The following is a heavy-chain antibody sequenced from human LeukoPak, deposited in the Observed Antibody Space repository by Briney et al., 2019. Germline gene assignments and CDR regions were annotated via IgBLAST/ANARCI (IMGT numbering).Heavy chain of an antibody. CDR3: ARSTVTTLPNPYYFDY. V-gene: IGHV4-30-2*01. CDR1: GGSFSGYY. J-gene: IGHJ4*02. Sequence: SETLSLTCAVYGGSFSGYYWSWIRQPPGKGLEWIGYIYHSGSTYYNPSLKSRVTISVDRSKNQFSLKLSSVTAADTAVYYCARSTVTTLPNPYYFDYWGQGTLVTVSS. CDR2: IYHSGST. D-gene: IGHD4-17*01.